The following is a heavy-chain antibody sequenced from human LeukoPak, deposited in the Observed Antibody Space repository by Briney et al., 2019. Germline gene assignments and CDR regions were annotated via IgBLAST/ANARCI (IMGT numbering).Heavy chain of an antibody. CDR2: IKQDGSEK. V-gene: IGHV3-7*01. CDR1: GFTFSNYW. J-gene: IGHJ4*02. D-gene: IGHD2/OR15-2a*01. CDR3: ARGGLSIMGY. Sequence: GGSLRLSCAASGFTFSNYWMSWVRQAPGKGLEWVANIKQDGSEKYYVDSVKGRFTISRDNAKNSLYLQMNGLRVEDTAVYFCARGGLSIMGYWGQGTLVTVSS.